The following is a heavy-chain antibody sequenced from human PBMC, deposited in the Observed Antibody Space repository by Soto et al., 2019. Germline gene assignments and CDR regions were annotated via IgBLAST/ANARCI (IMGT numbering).Heavy chain of an antibody. J-gene: IGHJ1*01. CDR2: MYYNGNT. Sequence: QLQESGPGLVKPSETLSLTCTVSGGSFTSTNYFWGWIRQPPGKGLEWIGYMYYNGNTFYSPSLKRLVTRSVDTSKRQFSLDLSSVTAADTAMYYCARLQIYDSRAAPTPIFHPWGLGAMVTVSS. V-gene: IGHV4-39*01. CDR3: ARLQIYDSRAAPTPIFHP. D-gene: IGHD3-22*01. CDR1: GGSFTSTNYF.